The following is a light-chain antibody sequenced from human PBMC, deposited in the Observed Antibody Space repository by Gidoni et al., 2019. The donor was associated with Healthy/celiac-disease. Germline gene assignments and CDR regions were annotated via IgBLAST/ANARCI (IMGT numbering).Light chain of an antibody. CDR1: QSVSSY. CDR2: DAS. V-gene: IGKV3-11*01. J-gene: IGKJ5*01. Sequence: EVVLTQSPATLSLSPGERATLACRASQSVSSYLAWYQQKPGQAPRLLIYDASNRATGIPARFSGSGSGTDFPLTICSLEPEDFAVYYCQQRSNWPPSITFGQGTRLEIK. CDR3: QQRSNWPPSIT.